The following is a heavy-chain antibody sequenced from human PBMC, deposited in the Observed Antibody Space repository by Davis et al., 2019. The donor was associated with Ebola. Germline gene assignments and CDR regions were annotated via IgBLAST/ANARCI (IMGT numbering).Heavy chain of an antibody. CDR3: ARRSNSPFDY. V-gene: IGHV4-34*01. CDR1: GGSFSAYY. J-gene: IGHJ4*02. Sequence: MPSETLSLTCAVYGGSFSAYYWTWIRQPPGKGLEWIGEIDHSGSTNYNPPLKSRVTISVDTSKNQFSLKLSSVTAADTAVYYCARRSNSPFDYWGQGTLVTVSS. CDR2: IDHSGST. D-gene: IGHD6-6*01.